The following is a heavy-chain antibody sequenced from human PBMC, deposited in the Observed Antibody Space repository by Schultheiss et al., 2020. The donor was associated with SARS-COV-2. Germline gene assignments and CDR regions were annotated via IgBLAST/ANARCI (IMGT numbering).Heavy chain of an antibody. CDR1: GYTFTGYY. J-gene: IGHJ5*02. Sequence: ASVKVSCKASGYTFTGYYMHWVRQAPGQGLEWMGWINPNSGGTNYAQKFQGRVTMTRDTSISTAYMELSRLRSDDTAVYYCARDRGSWMVRGVIIDNWFDPWGHGTLGTVSS. CDR3: ARDRGSWMVRGVIIDNWFDP. V-gene: IGHV1-2*02. D-gene: IGHD3-10*01. CDR2: INPNSGGT.